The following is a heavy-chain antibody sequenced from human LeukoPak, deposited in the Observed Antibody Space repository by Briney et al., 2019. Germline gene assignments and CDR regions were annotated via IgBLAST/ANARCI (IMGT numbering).Heavy chain of an antibody. CDR1: GGSISSYY. V-gene: IGHV4-59*08. CDR3: ARADDYGDQNGGAFDI. D-gene: IGHD4-17*01. CDR2: IYYSGST. Sequence: SETLSLTCTVSGGSISSYYWSWIRQPPGKGLEWIGNIYYSGSTNYIPSLKSRVTISVDTSKNQFSLKLSSVTAADTAVYYCARADDYGDQNGGAFDIWGQGTMVTVSS. J-gene: IGHJ3*02.